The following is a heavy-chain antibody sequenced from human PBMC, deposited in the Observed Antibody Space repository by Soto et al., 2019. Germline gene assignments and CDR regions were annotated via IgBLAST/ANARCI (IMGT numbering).Heavy chain of an antibody. Sequence: PGGSLRLSCAASGSTFSSYAMSWVRQAPGKGLEWVSSISGSGVSTYYADSVKGRFTISRDNSKNTLHLQMNSLRAEDTAVYYCAKDERMYYDFLTGYYTWGQGTLVTVSS. V-gene: IGHV3-23*01. CDR3: AKDERMYYDFLTGYYT. D-gene: IGHD3-9*01. J-gene: IGHJ5*02. CDR1: GSTFSSYA. CDR2: ISGSGVST.